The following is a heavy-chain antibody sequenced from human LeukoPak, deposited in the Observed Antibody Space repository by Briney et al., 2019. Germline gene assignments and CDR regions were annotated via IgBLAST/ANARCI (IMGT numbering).Heavy chain of an antibody. CDR2: ISAYNGNT. Sequence: ASVKVSCKASGYTFTSYGISWVRQAPGQGLEWMGWISAYNGNTNYAQKLQGRVTMTTDTSTSTAYLELNRLRSDDTAMYYCARSKMDSGFWKTYYFDRWGQGTLVTVSS. J-gene: IGHJ4*02. CDR1: GYTFTSYG. V-gene: IGHV1-18*01. CDR3: ARSKMDSGFWKTYYFDR. D-gene: IGHD3-3*01.